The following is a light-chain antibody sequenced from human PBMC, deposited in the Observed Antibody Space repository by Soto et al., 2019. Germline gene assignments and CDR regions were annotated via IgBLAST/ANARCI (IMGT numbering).Light chain of an antibody. V-gene: IGKV1-12*01. CDR2: VAS. J-gene: IGKJ2*01. CDR3: QRANSFPYS. Sequence: DIQVTQSPSSVSASVGDRVTITCRASQDIDNWLAWYQQKPGRAPKLLIYVASTLESGVPSRFSVSGSGTDFTLTISTLRPEDSATYYCQRANSFPYSFGQGTKLEVK. CDR1: QDIDNW.